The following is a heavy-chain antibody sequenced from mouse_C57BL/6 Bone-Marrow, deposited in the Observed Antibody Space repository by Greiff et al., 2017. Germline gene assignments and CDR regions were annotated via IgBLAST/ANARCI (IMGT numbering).Heavy chain of an antibody. D-gene: IGHD2-1*01. V-gene: IGHV14-4*01. Sequence: EVQLQQSGAELVRPGASVKLSCTASGFNIKDVYMHWVKQRPEQGLEWIGWIDPENGDTEYASKVQGKDTITADTSSNTAYLQLSSLTSEDTAVYYCTTYGNYWYFDVWGTGTTVTVSS. CDR2: IDPENGDT. CDR1: GFNIKDVY. J-gene: IGHJ1*03. CDR3: TTYGNYWYFDV.